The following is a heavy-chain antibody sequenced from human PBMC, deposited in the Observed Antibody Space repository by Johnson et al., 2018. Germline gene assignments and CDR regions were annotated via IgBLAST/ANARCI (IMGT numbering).Heavy chain of an antibody. CDR2: IRSKAHSHAT. CDR3: AKHYYYDTSADDAFDI. Sequence: EVGLGEGGGGLVQPGGSLELSWAASGFTFSGSAMHCVRQASGKGLEWVGRIRSKAHSHATAYVASVKGRFTISREASKHTVHLQMNSLRAGDTAMYYCAKHYYYDTSADDAFDIGGQGTMVTVSS. V-gene: IGHV3-73*02. CDR1: GFTFSGSA. J-gene: IGHJ3*02. D-gene: IGHD3-22*01.